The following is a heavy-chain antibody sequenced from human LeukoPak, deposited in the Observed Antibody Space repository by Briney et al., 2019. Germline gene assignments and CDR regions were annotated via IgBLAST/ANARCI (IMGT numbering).Heavy chain of an antibody. CDR3: ARVGFGGYSYGYVDF. CDR2: IYDSGST. D-gene: IGHD5-18*01. J-gene: IGHJ4*02. V-gene: IGHV4-39*01. CDR1: GGSISSSRYS. Sequence: SGTLSLTCTVSGGSISSSRYSWGWIRQPPGKGLEWIGTIYDSGSTYYNPSLKSRVTISVDTSKNQFSLRLSSVTAADTAVYYCARVGFGGYSYGYVDFWGQGTLVTVSS.